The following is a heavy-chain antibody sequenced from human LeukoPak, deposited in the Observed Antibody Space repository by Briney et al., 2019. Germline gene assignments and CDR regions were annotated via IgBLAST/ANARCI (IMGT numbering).Heavy chain of an antibody. J-gene: IGHJ4*02. V-gene: IGHV4-34*01. Sequence: SETLSLTCAVYGGSFSGHYWSWIRQPPGKGLEWIGEINHSGSTNYNPSLKSRVTISVDTSKNQFSLKLSSVTAADTAVYYCARGRYSSSWLIDYWGQGTLVTVSS. D-gene: IGHD6-13*01. CDR1: GGSFSGHY. CDR2: INHSGST. CDR3: ARGRYSSSWLIDY.